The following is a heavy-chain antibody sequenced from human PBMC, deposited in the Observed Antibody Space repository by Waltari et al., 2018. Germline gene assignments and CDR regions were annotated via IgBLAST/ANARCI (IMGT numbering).Heavy chain of an antibody. Sequence: QLQLQESGPGLVKPSETLSLTCTVSGGSISSSSYYWGWIRHPPGKGLEWIGSIYYSGSTYYNPSLNRRVTISVDTSKNQFSLKLSSVTAADTAVYYCARAPQYYYDSSGYTLPGWYFDLWGRGTLVTVSS. J-gene: IGHJ2*01. CDR2: IYYSGST. CDR1: GGSISSSSYY. CDR3: ARAPQYYYDSSGYTLPGWYFDL. D-gene: IGHD3-22*01. V-gene: IGHV4-39*07.